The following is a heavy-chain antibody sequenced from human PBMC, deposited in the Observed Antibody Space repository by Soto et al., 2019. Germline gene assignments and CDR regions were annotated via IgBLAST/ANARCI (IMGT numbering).Heavy chain of an antibody. D-gene: IGHD6-13*01. CDR1: GFTFDDYA. CDR2: ISWNSGSI. V-gene: IGHV3-9*01. J-gene: IGHJ4*02. Sequence: PGGSLRLSCAASGFTFDDYAMHWVRQAPGKGLEWVSGISWNSGSIGYADSVKGRFTISRDNAKNSLYLQMNSLRAEDTALYYCAKDTGGIAAAGIKNWRQRTLVTVSS. CDR3: AKDTGGIAAAGIKN.